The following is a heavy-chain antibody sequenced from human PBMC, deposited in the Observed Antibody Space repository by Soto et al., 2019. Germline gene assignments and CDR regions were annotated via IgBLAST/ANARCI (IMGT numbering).Heavy chain of an antibody. CDR3: ARVVDYYDPYYYYGMDV. CDR1: GFTFSSYS. CDR2: ISSSTSYI. J-gene: IGHJ6*02. Sequence: GGSLRLSCAVSGFTFSSYSMNWVRQAPGKGLERVSSISSSTSYIYYADSVKGRFTISRDNAKNSLYLQMNSLRAEDTAVYYCARVVDYYDPYYYYGMDVWGQGTTVTVSS. D-gene: IGHD3-22*01. V-gene: IGHV3-21*01.